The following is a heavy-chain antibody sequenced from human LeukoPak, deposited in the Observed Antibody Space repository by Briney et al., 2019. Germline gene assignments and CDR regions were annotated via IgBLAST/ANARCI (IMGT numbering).Heavy chain of an antibody. Sequence: SETLSLTRAVYGGSFSGYYWSWIRQPPGKGLEWIGEINESGSTNYNPSLKSRVTISGNTSKNEFSLRLSSVTAADTAVYYCARQGSGNYLSPVSYWGQGTLVTVSS. CDR2: INESGST. CDR1: GGSFSGYY. D-gene: IGHD1-26*01. V-gene: IGHV4-34*01. CDR3: ARQGSGNYLSPVSY. J-gene: IGHJ4*02.